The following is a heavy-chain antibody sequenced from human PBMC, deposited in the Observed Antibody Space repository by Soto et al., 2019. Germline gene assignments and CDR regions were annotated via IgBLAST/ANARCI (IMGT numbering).Heavy chain of an antibody. J-gene: IGHJ4*02. CDR3: ARVGIAVAGHFDY. V-gene: IGHV4-59*01. CDR2: IYYSGST. Sequence: SETLSLTCTVSGGSISSYYWSWIRQPPGKGLEWIGYIYYSGSTNYNPSLKSRVTISVDTSKNQFSLKLSSVTAADTAVYYCARVGIAVAGHFDYWGQGALVTVSS. D-gene: IGHD6-19*01. CDR1: GGSISSYY.